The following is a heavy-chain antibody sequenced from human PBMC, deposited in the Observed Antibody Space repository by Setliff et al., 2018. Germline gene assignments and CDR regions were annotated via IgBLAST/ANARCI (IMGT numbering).Heavy chain of an antibody. J-gene: IGHJ4*02. Sequence: PGGSLRLSCAASGFTFTNYWINWVRQAPGKGLEWVSYISSSSSTIYYADSVKGRFTISRDNAKNSLYLQMNSLRAEDTAVYYCARVYSGYDPNHYFDYWGQGTLVTVSS. V-gene: IGHV3-48*01. CDR3: ARVYSGYDPNHYFDY. D-gene: IGHD5-12*01. CDR1: GFTFTNYW. CDR2: ISSSSSTI.